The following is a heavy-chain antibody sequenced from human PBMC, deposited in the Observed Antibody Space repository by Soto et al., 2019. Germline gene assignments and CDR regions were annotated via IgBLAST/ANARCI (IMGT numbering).Heavy chain of an antibody. CDR1: GGSISSSSYY. Sequence: PSETLSLTCTVSGGSISSSSYYWGWIRQPPGKGLEWIGSIYYSGSTYYNPSLKSRVTISVDTSKNQFSLKLSSVTAADTAVYYCARLRAHYYYYGMDVWGQGTTVTVPS. V-gene: IGHV4-39*01. J-gene: IGHJ6*02. CDR3: ARLRAHYYYYGMDV. D-gene: IGHD3-10*01. CDR2: IYYSGST.